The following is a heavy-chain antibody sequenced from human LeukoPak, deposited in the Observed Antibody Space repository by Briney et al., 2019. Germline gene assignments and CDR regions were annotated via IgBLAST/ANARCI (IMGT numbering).Heavy chain of an antibody. CDR2: ISTGYST. CDR3: AKDFSQEGSHSVDF. D-gene: IGHD2/OR15-2a*01. V-gene: IGHV3-23*01. Sequence: AGGSLRLSCAASGFTFSTYAMGWVRQAPGKGLEWVSAISTGYSTYYADSVKGRFIISRDNSKNTLFLQMNSLRAEDTAVYFCAKDFSQEGSHSVDFWGQGTLVTVSS. J-gene: IGHJ4*02. CDR1: GFTFSTYA.